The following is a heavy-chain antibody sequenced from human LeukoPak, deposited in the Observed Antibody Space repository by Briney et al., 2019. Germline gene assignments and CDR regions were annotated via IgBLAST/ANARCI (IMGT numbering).Heavy chain of an antibody. Sequence: SETLSLTCTVSGASISNYYWSWTRQPPGKGLEWIGYIYYSGSTNYNPSLKSRVTISVDTSKNQFSLKLSSVTAADTAVYYCARGKIAGYYDFWSGSTYYFDYWGQGTLVTVSS. J-gene: IGHJ4*02. CDR2: IYYSGST. D-gene: IGHD3-3*01. CDR3: ARGKIAGYYDFWSGSTYYFDY. V-gene: IGHV4-59*01. CDR1: GASISNYY.